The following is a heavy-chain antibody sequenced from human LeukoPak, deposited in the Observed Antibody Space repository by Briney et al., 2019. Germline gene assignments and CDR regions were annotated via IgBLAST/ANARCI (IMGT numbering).Heavy chain of an antibody. V-gene: IGHV3-30*04. Sequence: GGSLRLSCAASGFTFSSYAMHWVRQAPGKGLEWVAVISYDGSNKYYADSVRGRFTISGDNSKNTLYLQMNSLRAEDTAVYYCARDRGGYSSSWEFDYWGQGTLVTVSS. D-gene: IGHD6-13*01. CDR2: ISYDGSNK. CDR3: ARDRGGYSSSWEFDY. CDR1: GFTFSSYA. J-gene: IGHJ4*02.